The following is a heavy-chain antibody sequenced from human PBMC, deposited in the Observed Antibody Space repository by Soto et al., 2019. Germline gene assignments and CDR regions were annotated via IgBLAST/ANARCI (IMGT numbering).Heavy chain of an antibody. CDR1: GYTFTSYY. CDR2: INPSGGST. D-gene: IGHD4-17*01. V-gene: IGHV1-46*01. Sequence: ASVKVSCKASGYTFTSYYMHWVRQAPGQGLEWMGIINPSGGSTSYAQKFQGRVTMTRDTSTSTVYMELSSLRSEDTAVYYCASSARTTLTVTTFDYYYYGMDVWGQGTTVTVSS. J-gene: IGHJ6*02. CDR3: ASSARTTLTVTTFDYYYYGMDV.